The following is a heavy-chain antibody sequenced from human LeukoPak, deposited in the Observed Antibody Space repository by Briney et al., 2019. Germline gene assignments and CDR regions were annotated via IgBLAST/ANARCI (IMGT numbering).Heavy chain of an antibody. V-gene: IGHV1-18*01. Sequence: ASVKVSCKASNYTFTSHGLSWVRQAPGQGLEWMGWISAYNGNTNYAQKFQGRVTITTDESTSTTYMELSSLRSEDTAVYYCARRTGNDAFDIWGQGTMVTVSS. CDR1: NYTFTSHG. CDR3: ARRTGNDAFDI. D-gene: IGHD1-1*01. CDR2: ISAYNGNT. J-gene: IGHJ3*02.